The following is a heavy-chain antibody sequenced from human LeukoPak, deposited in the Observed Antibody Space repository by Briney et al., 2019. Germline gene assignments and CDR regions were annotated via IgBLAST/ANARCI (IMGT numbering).Heavy chain of an antibody. D-gene: IGHD3-10*01. V-gene: IGHV3-30*18. CDR2: ISYDGSNK. Sequence: PGGSLRLSCAASGFPFSSYGMHWVRQAPGKGREWVAVISYDGSNKYYADSVKGRFTISRDNSKNTLYLQMNSLRAEDTAVYYCAKDYVWCRELSSYCMDVWGQGTTVTVSS. J-gene: IGHJ6*02. CDR1: GFPFSSYG. CDR3: AKDYVWCRELSSYCMDV.